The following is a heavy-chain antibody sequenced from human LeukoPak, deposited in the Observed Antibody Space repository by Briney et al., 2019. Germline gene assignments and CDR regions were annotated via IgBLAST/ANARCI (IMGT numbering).Heavy chain of an antibody. CDR1: GFTFRSYA. J-gene: IGHJ4*02. CDR2: ISGHGDTT. Sequence: PGGSLRLSCAASGFTFRSYAMSWVRQAPGKGLEWVSTISGHGDTTYDADSVKGRFTISRDNSKNTMFLQMSSLRAEDTAIYYCAKAIDSRGYWYERGADYWGQGTLVTVSS. D-gene: IGHD3-22*01. V-gene: IGHV3-23*01. CDR3: AKAIDSRGYWYERGADY.